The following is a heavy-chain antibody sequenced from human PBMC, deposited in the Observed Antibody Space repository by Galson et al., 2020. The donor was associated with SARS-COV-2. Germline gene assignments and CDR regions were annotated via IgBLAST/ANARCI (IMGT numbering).Heavy chain of an antibody. Sequence: SETLSLTCTVSGGSISSSSYYWGWIRQPPGKGLEWIGSIYYSGSTYYNPSLKSRVTISVDTSKNQFSLKLSSVTAADTAVYYCAIMGQQLVQLWVDYWGQGTLVTVSS. J-gene: IGHJ4*02. CDR2: IYYSGST. CDR3: AIMGQQLVQLWVDY. D-gene: IGHD6-13*01. CDR1: GGSISSSSYY. V-gene: IGHV4-39*07.